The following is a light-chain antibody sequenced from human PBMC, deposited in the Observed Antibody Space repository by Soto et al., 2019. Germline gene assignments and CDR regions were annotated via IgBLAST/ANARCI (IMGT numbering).Light chain of an antibody. CDR2: DVS. J-gene: IGLJ2*01. V-gene: IGLV2-14*03. CDR1: SSDIGRYNY. CDR3: GSYTSSDTMI. Sequence: QSALTQPASVSGSPGQSITISCTGTSSDIGRYNYVSWYQRSPGKAPKLIIYDVSDRPSGVSNRFSGSKSGTTASLTISGLQAEDEADYYCGSYTSSDTMIFGGGTKVTVL.